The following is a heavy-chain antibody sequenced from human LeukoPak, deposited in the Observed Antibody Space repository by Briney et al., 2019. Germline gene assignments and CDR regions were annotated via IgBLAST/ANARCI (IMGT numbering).Heavy chain of an antibody. V-gene: IGHV1-2*02. J-gene: IGHJ4*02. CDR2: LNPNSGGS. Sequence: ASVKVSCKASGYTFPANYMHWVRQAPGQGVEWMGWLNPNSGGSNCAQKFQGRVTMTRETSISTAYMELSRLSSDDTAVYYCARVQVSDDNWGFFDYWGQGNLVTVSS. D-gene: IGHD1-1*01. CDR1: GYTFPANY. CDR3: ARVQVSDDNWGFFDY.